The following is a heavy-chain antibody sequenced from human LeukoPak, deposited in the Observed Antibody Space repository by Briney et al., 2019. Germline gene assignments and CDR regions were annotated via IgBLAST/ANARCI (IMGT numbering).Heavy chain of an antibody. CDR3: ARVIAAAPLDP. CDR2: IHDSGST. Sequence: SETLSLTCTVSGASISSGDYHWNWIRQPPGKGLEWIGFIHDSGSTYYNPSLKSRVSISRDMSKNQLSLMLSSVTAADTAVYYCARVIAAAPLDPWGQGTLVTVSS. CDR1: GASISSGDYH. V-gene: IGHV4-30-4*01. J-gene: IGHJ5*02. D-gene: IGHD6-13*01.